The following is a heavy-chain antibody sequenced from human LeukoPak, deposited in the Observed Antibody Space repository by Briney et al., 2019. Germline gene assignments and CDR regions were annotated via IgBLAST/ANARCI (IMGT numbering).Heavy chain of an antibody. CDR3: AKDNAVVVPAAIWAFDY. V-gene: IGHV3-23*01. J-gene: IGHJ4*02. CDR1: GFTFSSYA. Sequence: GGSLRLSCAASGFTFSSYAMSWVRQAPGKGLEWVSAISGSGGSTYYADSVKGRFTISRDNSKNTLYLQMNSPRAEDTAVYYCAKDNAVVVPAAIWAFDYWGQGTLVTVSS. D-gene: IGHD2-2*02. CDR2: ISGSGGST.